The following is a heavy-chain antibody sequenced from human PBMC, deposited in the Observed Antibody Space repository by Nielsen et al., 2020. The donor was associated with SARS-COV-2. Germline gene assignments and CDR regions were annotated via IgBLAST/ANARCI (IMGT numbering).Heavy chain of an antibody. CDR3: ARETYYYDSSGYSNVFDI. J-gene: IGHJ3*02. D-gene: IGHD3-22*01. CDR1: GFTFSSYA. Sequence: GGSLRLSCAASGFTFSSYAMHWVRQAPGKGLEWVAVISYDGSNKYYADSVKGRFTISRDNSKNTLYLQMNSLRAEDTAVYYCARETYYYDSSGYSNVFDIWGQGTMVTVSS. V-gene: IGHV3-30*04. CDR2: ISYDGSNK.